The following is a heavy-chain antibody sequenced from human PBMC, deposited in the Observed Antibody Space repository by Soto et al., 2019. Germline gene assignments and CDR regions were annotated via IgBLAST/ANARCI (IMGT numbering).Heavy chain of an antibody. J-gene: IGHJ6*02. CDR3: VRENYFYGMDV. V-gene: IGHV3-66*01. Sequence: EVQLVESGGTLVQPGGSLKLSCAASGFDASVNFMTWVRQAPGKGLEWVTAINNAGTTFYADSVKGRFSIFRDDSKNTLYLQMNSLRVEDTAMYYCVRENYFYGMDVWGQGTAVSVSS. CDR2: INNAGTT. CDR1: GFDASVNF. D-gene: IGHD3-10*01.